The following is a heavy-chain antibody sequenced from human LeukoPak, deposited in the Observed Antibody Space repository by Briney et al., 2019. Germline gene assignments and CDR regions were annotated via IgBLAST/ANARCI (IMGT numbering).Heavy chain of an antibody. V-gene: IGHV3-30*03. CDR2: ISYDGSNK. CDR3: ARLAVAGTCLDY. Sequence: GGSLRLSCAASGFRFSSYGMHWVRQAPGKGLEWVAVISYDGSNKYYADSVKGRFTISRDNSKNTLYLQMNSLRAEDTAVYYCARLAVAGTCLDYWGQGTLVTVSS. J-gene: IGHJ4*02. CDR1: GFRFSSYG. D-gene: IGHD6-13*01.